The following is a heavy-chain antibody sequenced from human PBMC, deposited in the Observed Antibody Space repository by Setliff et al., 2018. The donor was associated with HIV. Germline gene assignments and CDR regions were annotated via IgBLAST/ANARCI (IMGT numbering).Heavy chain of an antibody. D-gene: IGHD6-25*01. Sequence: PGGSLRLSCAASGFTFSTYWMHWVRQAPGKGLVWVSRIHADGSSTHYADSVRGRFTISRDNRKNTLYLQMNSLRAEDTATYYCVRGTSAYPGIDFWGQGTMVTSPQ. CDR2: IHADGSST. CDR3: VRGTSAYPGIDF. V-gene: IGHV3-74*01. J-gene: IGHJ4*02. CDR1: GFTFSTYW.